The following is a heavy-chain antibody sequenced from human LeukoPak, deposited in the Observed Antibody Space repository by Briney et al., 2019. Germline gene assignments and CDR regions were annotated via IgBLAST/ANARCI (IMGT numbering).Heavy chain of an antibody. CDR1: GFTFSSYS. V-gene: IGHV3-21*06. D-gene: IGHD6-19*01. J-gene: IGHJ3*02. Sequence: GGSLRLSCAASGFTFSSYSMNWVRQAPGKGLEWVSSISSSSRYKYNADSVRGRITISRDNAKNSLYLQMNSLRAEDTAVYYCARDHKQWIDHDAFDIWGQGTMVTVSS. CDR3: ARDHKQWIDHDAFDI. CDR2: ISSSSRYK.